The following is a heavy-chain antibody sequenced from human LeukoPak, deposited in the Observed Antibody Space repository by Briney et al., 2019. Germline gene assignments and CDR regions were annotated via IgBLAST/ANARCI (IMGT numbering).Heavy chain of an antibody. J-gene: IGHJ1*01. CDR3: AKSTVTSHSGYFQR. Sequence: PGGSLRLSCAAPGFTFSSYGMHWVRQAPGKGLEWVAVISYDGSNKYYADSVKGRFTVSRDTSRTTLYLQMNSLTAEYTAVYYCAKSTVTSHSGYFQRWGQGTLVTVSS. CDR2: ISYDGSNK. D-gene: IGHD4-17*01. V-gene: IGHV3-30*18. CDR1: GFTFSSYG.